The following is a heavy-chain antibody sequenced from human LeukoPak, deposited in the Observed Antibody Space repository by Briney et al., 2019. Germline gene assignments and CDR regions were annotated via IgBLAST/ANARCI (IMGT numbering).Heavy chain of an antibody. CDR2: INPSGGST. Sequence: ASVKVSCKASGGTFSSYAISWVRQAPGQGLEWMGIINPSGGSTSYAQKFQGRVTMTRDTSTSTVYMELSSLRSEDTAVYYCAAAPGDYVWGSYRSSAFDIWGQGTMVTVSS. CDR3: AAAPGDYVWGSYRSSAFDI. J-gene: IGHJ3*02. CDR1: GGTFSSYA. V-gene: IGHV1-46*01. D-gene: IGHD3-16*02.